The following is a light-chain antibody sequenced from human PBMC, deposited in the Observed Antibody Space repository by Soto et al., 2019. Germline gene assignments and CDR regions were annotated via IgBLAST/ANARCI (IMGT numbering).Light chain of an antibody. Sequence: EIVMTPSPDTLSVSPGGVDTGSCRTSRSISRYLAWYQHQPGQAPRLLIFRASSRATGVPARFSAIASGTEFTLTISGLQSDDFAVYYCQQYNNWPPWTFGPGTKVDIK. CDR1: RSISRY. CDR3: QQYNNWPPWT. CDR2: RAS. V-gene: IGKV3-15*01. J-gene: IGKJ1*01.